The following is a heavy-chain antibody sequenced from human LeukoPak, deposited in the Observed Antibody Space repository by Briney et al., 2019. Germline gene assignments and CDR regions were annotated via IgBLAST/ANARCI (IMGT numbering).Heavy chain of an antibody. V-gene: IGHV3-48*01. CDR2: ISTSSSTI. J-gene: IGHJ4*02. CDR1: GFTFSVHS. CDR3: ARDRGHYFDY. Sequence: LGGSLRLSCAASGFTFSVHSMNWVRQAPGKGLEWVSYISTSSSTIYYADSVKGRFTISRDNAKNSLFLQMNSLRAEDTAMYYCARDRGHYFDYWGQGTLVTVSS.